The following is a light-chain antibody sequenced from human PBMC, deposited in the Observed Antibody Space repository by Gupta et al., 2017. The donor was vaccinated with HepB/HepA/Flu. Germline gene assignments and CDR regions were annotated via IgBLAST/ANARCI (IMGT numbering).Light chain of an antibody. CDR1: QGISSY. CDR2: AAS. Sequence: AIRMTQSPSSFSASTGDRVTITCRASQGISSYLAWYQQKPGKAPKLLIYAASTLQSGVLSRFSGSGSGTDFTLTISCLQSEDFATYYCQQYYSYPATFGGGTKVEIK. J-gene: IGKJ4*01. CDR3: QQYYSYPAT. V-gene: IGKV1-8*01.